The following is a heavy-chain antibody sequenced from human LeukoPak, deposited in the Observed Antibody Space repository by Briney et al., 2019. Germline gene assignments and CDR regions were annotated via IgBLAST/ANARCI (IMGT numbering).Heavy chain of an antibody. CDR2: IYYSEST. CDR3: ARGLMRYDSDSRCLHWYFDL. V-gene: IGHV4-59*01. CDR1: GDSLRNYY. Sequence: SETLSLTCTVSGDSLRNYYWSWIRQPPGKGLEWIGYIYYSESTNYTPSLKSRVTISVVSSKNQFFLDLTSVTAADTAVYYCARGLMRYDSDSRCLHWYFDLWGRGTLVTVSS. D-gene: IGHD3-22*01. J-gene: IGHJ2*01.